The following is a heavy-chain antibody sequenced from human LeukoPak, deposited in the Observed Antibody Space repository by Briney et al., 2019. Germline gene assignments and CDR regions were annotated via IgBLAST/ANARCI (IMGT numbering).Heavy chain of an antibody. Sequence: SETLSLTCTLSGGTVTSSTYFWGWIRQPPGKGLEWIGSIPYSGATYYHPSPKSRVSMSVHTSKNQFSLKLSSVTAADTAVYYCARDGFYYHYNMDVWGEGTTVTVSS. D-gene: IGHD1-14*01. J-gene: IGHJ6*03. CDR1: GGTVTSSTYF. CDR2: IPYSGAT. V-gene: IGHV4-39*07. CDR3: ARDGFYYHYNMDV.